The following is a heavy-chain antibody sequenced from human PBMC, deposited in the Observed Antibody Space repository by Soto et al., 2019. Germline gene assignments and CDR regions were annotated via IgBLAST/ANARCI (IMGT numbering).Heavy chain of an antibody. D-gene: IGHD2-15*01. J-gene: IGHJ3*02. V-gene: IGHV3-11*01. CDR1: GFTFRDYY. CDR3: ARAYSDAFDI. Sequence: VQLLESGGGLVQPGGSLRLSCAASGFTFRDYYMTWIRQAPGKGLEWVSYISSSGTGIYYADSVKGRFTISRDNAKNSLYLQMSSLRAEDTAMYYCARAYSDAFDIWGQGTMVTVSS. CDR2: ISSSGTGI.